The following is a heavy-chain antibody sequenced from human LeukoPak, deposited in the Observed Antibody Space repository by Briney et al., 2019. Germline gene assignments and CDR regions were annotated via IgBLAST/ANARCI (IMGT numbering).Heavy chain of an antibody. Sequence: PGGSLRLSCAASGFTFSDYYMSWIRQAPGKGPEWVSYISSSGSTIYYADSVKGRFTISRDNAKNSLYLQMNSLRAEDTAVYYCARCSSWASHFDLWGRGTLVTVSS. D-gene: IGHD6-13*01. V-gene: IGHV3-11*01. CDR2: ISSSGSTI. CDR3: ARCSSWASHFDL. CDR1: GFTFSDYY. J-gene: IGHJ2*01.